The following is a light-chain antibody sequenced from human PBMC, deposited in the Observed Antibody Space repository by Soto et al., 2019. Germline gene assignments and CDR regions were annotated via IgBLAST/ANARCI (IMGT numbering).Light chain of an antibody. Sequence: QSARTQPASASRSPGQSITISCTGTSSDVGGYNYVSWYQQHPGKAPKLMIYEVSNRPSGVSNRFSGSKSGNTASLTISGLQAEDETDYYCSSYTSSSTRVFGGGTKLTIL. CDR2: EVS. J-gene: IGLJ3*02. V-gene: IGLV2-14*01. CDR3: SSYTSSSTRV. CDR1: SSDVGGYNY.